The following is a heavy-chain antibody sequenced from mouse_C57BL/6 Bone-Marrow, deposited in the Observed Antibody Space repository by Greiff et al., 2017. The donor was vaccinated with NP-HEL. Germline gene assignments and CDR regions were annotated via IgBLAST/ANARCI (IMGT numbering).Heavy chain of an antibody. J-gene: IGHJ4*01. V-gene: IGHV5-4*01. CDR3: ARENEDYAMDY. Sequence: EVKLMESGGGLVQPGGSLKLSCAASGFTFSSYAMSWVRQTPEKRLEWVATISDGGSYTYYSDNVKGRFTISRDNAKNNLYLQMRHLKSEETAMYYCARENEDYAMDYGGQGTSVTVSS. CDR1: GFTFSSYA. CDR2: ISDGGSYT.